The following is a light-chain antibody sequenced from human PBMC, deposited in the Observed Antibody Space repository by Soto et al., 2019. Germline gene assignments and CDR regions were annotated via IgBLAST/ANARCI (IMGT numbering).Light chain of an antibody. CDR3: QQRSNWPT. CDR2: DAS. Sequence: EIVLTQSPATLSLSPGERATLSCRASQSVNTYLAWYQQKPGQAPRLLIYDASNRATGIPARFSGSGSGTDFTLTISSLEPEDVAVYYCQQRSNWPTFGQRTKLEIK. J-gene: IGKJ2*01. V-gene: IGKV3-11*01. CDR1: QSVNTY.